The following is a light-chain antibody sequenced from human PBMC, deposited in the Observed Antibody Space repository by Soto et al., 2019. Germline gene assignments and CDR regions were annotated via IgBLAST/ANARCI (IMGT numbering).Light chain of an antibody. Sequence: EIVLTQSPATLSLSPGERGTLSCRASQSVTNSLAWYQQKPGQAPRLLIYGASNRATGIPDRFSGSGSGTDFTLTISRLEPEDFAVYYCQQYGSSGTFGQGTKVDNK. J-gene: IGKJ1*01. CDR2: GAS. V-gene: IGKV3-20*01. CDR1: QSVTNS. CDR3: QQYGSSGT.